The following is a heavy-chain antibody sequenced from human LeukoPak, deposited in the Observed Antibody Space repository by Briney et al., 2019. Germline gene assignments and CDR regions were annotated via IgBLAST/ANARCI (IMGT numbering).Heavy chain of an antibody. D-gene: IGHD3-22*01. Sequence: SETLSLTCTVSGGSISSYYWSWIRQPPGKGLEWIGYIYTSGSTNYNPSLKSRVTISVDTSKNQLSLKLSSVTAADTAVYYCARLDSSDAFDIWRQGTMVTVSS. CDR1: GGSISSYY. CDR3: ARLDSSDAFDI. J-gene: IGHJ3*02. V-gene: IGHV4-4*09. CDR2: IYTSGST.